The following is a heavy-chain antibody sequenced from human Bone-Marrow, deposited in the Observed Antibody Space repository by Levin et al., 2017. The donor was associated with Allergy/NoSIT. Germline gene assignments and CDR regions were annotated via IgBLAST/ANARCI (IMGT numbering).Heavy chain of an antibody. V-gene: IGHV3-74*01. CDR2: IDNDGTVT. D-gene: IGHD3-9*01. CDR1: GFTFSSFW. J-gene: IGHJ6*02. Sequence: PGGSLRLSCAASGFTFSSFWMHWVRQVPGKGLVWVSRIDNDGTVTEYADFVKGRFTISRDNAKKTLYLQMNSLRAEDTAVYYCASTLYDILTGLYGVDVWGQGTTVTVAS. CDR3: ASTLYDILTGLYGVDV.